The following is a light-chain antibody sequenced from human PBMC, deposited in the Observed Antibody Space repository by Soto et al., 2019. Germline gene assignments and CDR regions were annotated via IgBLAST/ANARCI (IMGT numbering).Light chain of an antibody. J-gene: IGKJ5*01. Sequence: ILLTQSPGTLSLSPGDRATLSCRASQSVSNKYLAWYQQKPGQAPRLLIYGASSRATGIPDRFSGSGSGTDFTLTISSLEPEDFAVYYCQQYGNSPVTFGQGTRLDIK. CDR3: QQYGNSPVT. V-gene: IGKV3-20*01. CDR1: QSVSNKY. CDR2: GAS.